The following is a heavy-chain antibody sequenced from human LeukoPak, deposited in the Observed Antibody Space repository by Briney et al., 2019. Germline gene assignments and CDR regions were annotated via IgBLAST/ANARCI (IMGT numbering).Heavy chain of an antibody. D-gene: IGHD3-22*01. Sequence: GGSLRLSCAASGFTFSSYAMSWVRQAPAKGPEWVSAISGSGGSTYYADSVKGRFTISRDNSKNTLYLQMNSLRAEDTAVYYCAKLWRSGYYYFDYWGQGTLVTVSS. V-gene: IGHV3-23*01. CDR1: GFTFSSYA. CDR3: AKLWRSGYYYFDY. CDR2: ISGSGGST. J-gene: IGHJ4*02.